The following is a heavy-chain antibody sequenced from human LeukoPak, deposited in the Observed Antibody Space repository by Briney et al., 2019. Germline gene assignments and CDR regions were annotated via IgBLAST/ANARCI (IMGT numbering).Heavy chain of an antibody. V-gene: IGHV3-21*01. J-gene: IGHJ6*02. CDR2: ISSSSCYI. CDR3: ARGREVRYDILTGYSPYGMDV. CDR1: GFTFSSYS. Sequence: GGSLRLSCAASGFTFSSYSMNWVRQAPGKGLEWVSSISSSSCYIYYADSVKGRFTISRDNAKNSLYLQMNSLRAEDTAVYYCARGREVRYDILTGYSPYGMDVWGQGTTVTVSS. D-gene: IGHD3-9*01.